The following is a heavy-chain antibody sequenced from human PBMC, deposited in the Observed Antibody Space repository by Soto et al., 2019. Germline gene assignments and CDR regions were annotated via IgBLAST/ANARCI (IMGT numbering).Heavy chain of an antibody. Sequence: QVPLQESGPGLVKPSETLSLSCTVSGGSISSYYWSWIRQTPGKGLEWIGYVHDSWGSNYNPSLMSRVAISLDTSKSQFSLKLSSVTATDAAVYYCARQGCGALHGLVDVWGQGTTVTVSS. CDR3: ARQGCGALHGLVDV. D-gene: IGHD1-26*01. CDR1: GGSISSYY. J-gene: IGHJ6*02. CDR2: VHDSWGS. V-gene: IGHV4-59*08.